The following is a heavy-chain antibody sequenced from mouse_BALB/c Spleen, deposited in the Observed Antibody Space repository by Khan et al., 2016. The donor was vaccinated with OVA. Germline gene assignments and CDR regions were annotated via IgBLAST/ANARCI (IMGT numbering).Heavy chain of an antibody. CDR1: GYSFTGYF. Sequence: VQLQQPGPELVKPGASVKISCKASGYSFTGYFMNWVMQSPGKSLEWIGRINPHIGETFYNQKFKGKATLTVDESSSTAHMELRSLASEDSAVYYCKRIDGSDFDYWGQGTTLTVSS. V-gene: IGHV1-20*02. D-gene: IGHD1-1*01. CDR3: KRIDGSDFDY. CDR2: INPHIGET. J-gene: IGHJ2*01.